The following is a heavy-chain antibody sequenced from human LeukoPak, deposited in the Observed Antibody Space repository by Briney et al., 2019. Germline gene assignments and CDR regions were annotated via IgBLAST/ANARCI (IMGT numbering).Heavy chain of an antibody. J-gene: IGHJ6*03. CDR2: ISSSSSYI. V-gene: IGHV3-21*01. CDR1: GFTFSSYS. CDR3: ARGGSYYDFWSGPQDYYYMDV. Sequence: GGSLRLSCAASGFTFSSYSMNWVRQAPGKGLEWVSSISSSSSYIYYADSVKGRFIISRDNAKNSLYLQMNSLRAEDTAVYYCARGGSYYDFWSGPQDYYYMDVWGKGTTVTVSS. D-gene: IGHD3-3*01.